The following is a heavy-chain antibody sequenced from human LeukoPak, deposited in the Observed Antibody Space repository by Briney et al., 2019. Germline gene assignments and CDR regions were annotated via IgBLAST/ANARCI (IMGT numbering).Heavy chain of an antibody. CDR3: ASLGGFWSGYSPFDY. J-gene: IGHJ4*02. CDR2: LNPNSGGT. Sequence: ASVKVSCKASGYTFTGYYMHWVRQAPGQGLEWMGRLNPNSGGTNYAQKFQGRVTMTRDTSISTAYMELSRLRSDDTAVYYCASLGGFWSGYSPFDYWGQGTLVTVSS. D-gene: IGHD3-3*01. V-gene: IGHV1-2*06. CDR1: GYTFTGYY.